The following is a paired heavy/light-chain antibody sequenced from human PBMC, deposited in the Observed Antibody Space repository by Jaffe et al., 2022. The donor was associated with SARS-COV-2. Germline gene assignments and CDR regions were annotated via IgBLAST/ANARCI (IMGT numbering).Light chain of an antibody. CDR1: QNISNY. J-gene: IGKJ5*01. CDR3: QQSYRTPIT. V-gene: IGKV1-39*01. Sequence: DIQMTQSPSSLSASVGDRVTVTCRASQNISNYLNWYQQKPGKAPKLLIFDASSLQSGVPSRFSGSGSGTDFALSISSLQPEDFAAYFCQQSYRTPITFGQGTRLEIK. CDR2: DAS.
Heavy chain of an antibody. J-gene: IGHJ5*02. CDR2: IYWDDER. Sequence: QITLKESGPTLVKPTQTLTLTCTFSGFSLSSEGVGVGWIRQPPGKALEWLALIYWDDERRYSSSLGTRITITKDTPKNQVVLTMTNVDPVDTGTYYCVYRASAGVIRGVPNWFDPWGQGTLVTVSS. D-gene: IGHD3-10*01. CDR1: GFSLSSEGVG. CDR3: VYRASAGVIRGVPNWFDP. V-gene: IGHV2-5*02.